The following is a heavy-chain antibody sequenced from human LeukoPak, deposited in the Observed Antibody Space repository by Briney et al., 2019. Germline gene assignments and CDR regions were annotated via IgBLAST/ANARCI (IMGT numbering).Heavy chain of an antibody. V-gene: IGHV1-69*01. CDR3: ASRVSGSSSITDY. CDR2: IIPIFGTA. Sequence: GSSVKVSCKASGGTFSSYAISWVRQAPGQGLEWMGGIIPIFGTANYAQKFQGRVTITVDESTSTAYMELSSLRSEDTAVYYCASRVSGSSSITDYWGQGTLVTVSS. D-gene: IGHD1-14*01. J-gene: IGHJ4*02. CDR1: GGTFSSYA.